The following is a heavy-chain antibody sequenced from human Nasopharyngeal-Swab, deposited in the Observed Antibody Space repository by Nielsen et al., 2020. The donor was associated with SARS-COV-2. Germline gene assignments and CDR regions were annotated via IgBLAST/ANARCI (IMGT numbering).Heavy chain of an antibody. V-gene: IGHV1-8*03. CDR1: GYTFTSYD. CDR3: ARFAYSSGWTEKYFDS. CDR2: MNPNSGNT. Sequence: ASVKVSCKASGYTFTSYDINWVRQATGQGLEWMGWMNPNSGNTGYARKFQGRVTITRNTTISTAYMQLSSLTSDDTAVYYCARFAYSSGWTEKYFDSWGQGTLVTVSS. J-gene: IGHJ4*02. D-gene: IGHD6-19*01.